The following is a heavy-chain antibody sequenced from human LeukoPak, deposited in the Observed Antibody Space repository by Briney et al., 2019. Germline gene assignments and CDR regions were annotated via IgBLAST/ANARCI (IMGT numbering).Heavy chain of an antibody. V-gene: IGHV3-23*01. CDR2: ISGSGGST. Sequence: GGSLRLSCAVSGVTFSNYAMSWVRQAPGKGLEWVSAISGSGGSTYYADSVKGRFTISRDNSKNTLYLQMNSLRAEDTAVYYCAKPAGGAIDYWGQGTLVTVSS. D-gene: IGHD3-16*01. J-gene: IGHJ4*02. CDR3: AKPAGGAIDY. CDR1: GVTFSNYA.